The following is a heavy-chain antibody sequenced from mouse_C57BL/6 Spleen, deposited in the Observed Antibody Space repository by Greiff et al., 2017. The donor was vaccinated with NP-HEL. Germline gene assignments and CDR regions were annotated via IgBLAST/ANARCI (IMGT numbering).Heavy chain of an antibody. CDR2: INPNNGGT. V-gene: IGHV1-22*01. D-gene: IGHD3-2*02. J-gene: IGHJ3*01. Sequence: EVRLEESGPELVKPGASVKMSCKASGYTFTDYNMHWVKQSHGKSLEWIGYINPNNGGTSYNQKFKGKATLTVNKSSSTDYMELRSLTSEDSAVYYCARCPSSGYDGFAYWGQGTLVTVSA. CDR3: ARCPSSGYDGFAY. CDR1: GYTFTDYN.